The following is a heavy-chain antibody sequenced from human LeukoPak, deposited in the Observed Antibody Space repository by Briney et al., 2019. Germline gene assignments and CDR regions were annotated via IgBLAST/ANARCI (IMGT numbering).Heavy chain of an antibody. CDR2: ISASGDAT. J-gene: IGHJ4*02. CDR1: GFTFNNYG. CDR3: AKAGPYYSDS. V-gene: IGHV3-23*01. Sequence: GGSLGLSCAASGFTFNNYGMRWVRQAPGMGLEWVSTISASGDATYYADSVKGRFTISRDNSKNTLFLQMNSLTAEDTAVYYCAKAGPYYSDSWGQGTLVTVSS.